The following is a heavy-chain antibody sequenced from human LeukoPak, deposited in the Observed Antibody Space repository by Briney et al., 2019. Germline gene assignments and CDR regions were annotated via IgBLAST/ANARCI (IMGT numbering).Heavy chain of an antibody. CDR3: SRGGKVSYYDNSGYPDY. CDR2: IRSKAYGGTT. CDR1: GFTFGDYA. D-gene: IGHD3-22*01. V-gene: IGHV3-49*04. Sequence: PGGSLRLSCTASGFTFGDYAMSWVRQALGKGLERVGFIRSKAYGGTTEYAASVKGRFTISSDDSKSIAYLQINSLKTKDTAVFYCSRGGKVSYYDNSGYPDYWGQGTLVTVSS. J-gene: IGHJ4*02.